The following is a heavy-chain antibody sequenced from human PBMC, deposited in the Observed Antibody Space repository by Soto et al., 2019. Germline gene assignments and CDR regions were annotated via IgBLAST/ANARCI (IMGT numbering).Heavy chain of an antibody. J-gene: IGHJ5*02. CDR2: IYYSGST. V-gene: IGHV4-39*01. CDR3: ARQSGFWSGYTWGWFDP. Sequence: QLQLQESGPGLVKPSETLSLTCTVSGGSISSSSYYWGWIRQPPGKGLEWIGSIYYSGSTYYNPSLKSRVTISVDTSKNQFSLKLSSVTAADTAVYYCARQSGFWSGYTWGWFDPWGQGTLVTVSS. D-gene: IGHD3-3*01. CDR1: GGSISSSSYY.